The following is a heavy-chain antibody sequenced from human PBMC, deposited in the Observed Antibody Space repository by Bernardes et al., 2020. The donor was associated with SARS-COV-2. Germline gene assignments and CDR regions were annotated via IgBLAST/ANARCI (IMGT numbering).Heavy chain of an antibody. Sequence: GGSLRLSCIASGFTFNHYAMHWVRQAPGKGPEWVAVILYDGSNKYYADSVKGRFTISRDNAKNSVYLQMNSLRAEDTAVYYCARDLLYGGNAFRDYWGQGTVVTVSS. D-gene: IGHD4-17*01. CDR1: GFTFNHYA. V-gene: IGHV3-30-3*01. J-gene: IGHJ4*02. CDR2: ILYDGSNK. CDR3: ARDLLYGGNAFRDY.